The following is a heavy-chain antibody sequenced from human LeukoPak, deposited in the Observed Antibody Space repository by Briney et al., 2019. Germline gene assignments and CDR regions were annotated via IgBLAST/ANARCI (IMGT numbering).Heavy chain of an antibody. CDR3: SRENGAFSPFGY. CDR2: ISLTGLT. J-gene: IGHJ4*02. D-gene: IGHD2-8*01. CDR1: GGSISNTNW. Sequence: SETLSLTCGVSGGSISNTNWWSWVRPPPGQGLEWIGEISLTGLTHYNPSLESRVTVSLDRSKNQLSLNLTSVTAADTAVYYCSRENGAFSPFGYWGQGTLVTVLS. V-gene: IGHV4-4*02.